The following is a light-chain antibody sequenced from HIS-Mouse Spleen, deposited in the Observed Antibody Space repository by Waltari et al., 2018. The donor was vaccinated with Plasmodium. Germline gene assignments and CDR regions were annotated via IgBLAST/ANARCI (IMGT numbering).Light chain of an antibody. CDR1: ALPKKY. V-gene: IGLV3-10*01. J-gene: IGLJ3*02. CDR3: YSTDSSGNHRV. Sequence: SYELTQPPSVSVSPGQTARITCSGDALPKKYAYWYQLKSGQAPVLVIYEDSKRPSGSPGRFSGSSSGTMATLTISGAQVEDEADYYCYSTDSSGNHRVFGGGTKLTVL. CDR2: EDS.